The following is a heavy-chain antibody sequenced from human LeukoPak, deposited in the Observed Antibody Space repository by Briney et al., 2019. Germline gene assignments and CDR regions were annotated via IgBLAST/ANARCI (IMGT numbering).Heavy chain of an antibody. V-gene: IGHV3-30*02. CDR3: AKGTSGIIAGGHDYYMDV. J-gene: IGHJ6*03. CDR2: IRYDGIAI. Sequence: GGSLRLSCAASGFTFSSFGMNWVRQAPGKGLEWVTFIRYDGIAIQYADSVKGRFTISRDNSKNAVYLQMISLRPEDTAVYFCAKGTSGIIAGGHDYYMDVWGKGTTVTISS. CDR1: GFTFSSFG. D-gene: IGHD6-13*01.